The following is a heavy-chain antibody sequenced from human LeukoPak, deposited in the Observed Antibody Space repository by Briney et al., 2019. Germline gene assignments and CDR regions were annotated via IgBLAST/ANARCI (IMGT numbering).Heavy chain of an antibody. Sequence: ASVKVSCKASGYTFTGYYMHWVRQAPGQGLEWMGWINPNSGGTNSAQKFQGRVTMTRDTSISTAYMELSRLRSDDTAVYYCARVTVDSGSYLFYYYYYMDVWGKGTTVTVSS. CDR1: GYTFTGYY. J-gene: IGHJ6*03. CDR3: ARVTVDSGSYLFYYYYYMDV. CDR2: INPNSGGT. V-gene: IGHV1-2*02. D-gene: IGHD1-26*01.